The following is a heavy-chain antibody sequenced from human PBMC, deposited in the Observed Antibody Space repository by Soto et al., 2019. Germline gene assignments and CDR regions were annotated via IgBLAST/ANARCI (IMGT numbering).Heavy chain of an antibody. J-gene: IGHJ4*02. CDR3: AHSLAASNYVDYEPINSFDY. CDR2: LYWDDDK. Sequence: QITLKESGPTLVKPTQTLTLTCTFSGFSLSTSGVGVGWICQPPGKALECLALLYWDDDKRYSPYLKSRLTITKDAYKIQVVPTMTDIDPVDTATYYCAHSLAASNYVDYEPINSFDYWGQGALVTVSS. CDR1: GFSLSTSGVG. V-gene: IGHV2-5*02. D-gene: IGHD4-17*01.